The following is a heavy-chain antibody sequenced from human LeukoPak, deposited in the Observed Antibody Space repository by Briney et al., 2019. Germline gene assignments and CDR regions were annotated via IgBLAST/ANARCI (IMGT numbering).Heavy chain of an antibody. CDR2: IGTHNGDT. CDR3: ARDFTVHYYYGMDV. D-gene: IGHD4-17*01. Sequence: ASVKVSCKASGYTLTSYGISWVRQAPGQGLEWMGWIGTHNGDTIYAQKLQGRVTMTTDTSTSTAYMELRSLRSGDTAVYYCARDFTVHYYYGMDVWGQGTTVTVSS. CDR1: GYTLTSYG. V-gene: IGHV1-18*01. J-gene: IGHJ6*02.